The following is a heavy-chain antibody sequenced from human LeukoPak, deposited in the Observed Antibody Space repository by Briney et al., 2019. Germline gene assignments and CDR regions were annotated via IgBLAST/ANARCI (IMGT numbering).Heavy chain of an antibody. CDR2: IKPNSGGT. V-gene: IGHV1-2*02. CDR3: ARLSHQDAFDI. Sequence: ASVKVSCKASGYIFADYYIHWVRQAPGQGLEWMGWIKPNSGGTRSAQKFQGRVAMTRDTSISTAYMELSRLRSDDTAVYYCARLSHQDAFDIWGQGTMVTVSS. J-gene: IGHJ3*02. CDR1: GYIFADYY. D-gene: IGHD2-2*01.